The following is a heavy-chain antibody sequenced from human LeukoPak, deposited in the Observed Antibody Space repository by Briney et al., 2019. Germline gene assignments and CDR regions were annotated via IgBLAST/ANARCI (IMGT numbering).Heavy chain of an antibody. J-gene: IGHJ6*02. CDR2: ISGSGGST. D-gene: IGHD2-15*01. Sequence: GGSLRLSCAASGFTFSSYAMSWVRQAPGKGLEWVSAISGSGGSTYYVDSVKGRFTVSRDNSKNTLYLQMNSLRAEDTAVYYCAKARYCSGASCYPSGSYFYYGMDVWGQGTTVTVSS. CDR1: GFTFSSYA. CDR3: AKARYCSGASCYPSGSYFYYGMDV. V-gene: IGHV3-23*01.